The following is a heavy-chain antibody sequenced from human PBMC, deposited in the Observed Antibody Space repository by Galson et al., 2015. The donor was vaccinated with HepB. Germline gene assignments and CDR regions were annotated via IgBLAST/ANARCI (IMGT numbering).Heavy chain of an antibody. CDR3: ARGKNLLRFLEWTSPFDY. D-gene: IGHD3-3*01. CDR2: IWYDGSNK. J-gene: IGHJ4*02. Sequence: SLRLSCAASGFTFSSCGIHWVRQAPGKGLEWVAVIWYDGSNKYYADSVKGRFTISRDNSKNTLYLQMNSLRAEDTAVYYCARGKNLLRFLEWTSPFDYWGQGTLVTVSS. V-gene: IGHV3-33*01. CDR1: GFTFSSCG.